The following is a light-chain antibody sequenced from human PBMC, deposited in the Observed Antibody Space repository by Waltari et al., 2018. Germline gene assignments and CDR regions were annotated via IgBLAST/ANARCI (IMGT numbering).Light chain of an antibody. CDR2: KAS. Sequence: IQMTQSPSTLSASVGDRVTITCRASQSVSTWLAWYQQKPGKAPKLLIYKASSLRSGVPSRFSGSGSGTEFTLTISSLQPDDFATYYCQQYDSYLYTFGQGTKVEIQ. CDR1: QSVSTW. J-gene: IGKJ2*01. V-gene: IGKV1-5*03. CDR3: QQYDSYLYT.